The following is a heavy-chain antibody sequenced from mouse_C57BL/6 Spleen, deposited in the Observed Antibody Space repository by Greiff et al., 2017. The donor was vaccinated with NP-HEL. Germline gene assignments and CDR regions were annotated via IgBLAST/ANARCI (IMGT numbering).Heavy chain of an antibody. CDR2: IDPSDSYT. CDR1: GYTFTSYW. CDR3: ARSGDYYGSSYGYWYFDV. Sequence: VQLQQSGAELVMPGASVKLSCKASGYTFTSYWMHWVKQRPGQGLEWIGEIDPSDSYTNYNQKFKGKSTLTVDKSSSTAYMQLSSLTSEDSAVYYCARSGDYYGSSYGYWYFDVWGTGTTVTVSS. J-gene: IGHJ1*03. V-gene: IGHV1-69*01. D-gene: IGHD1-1*01.